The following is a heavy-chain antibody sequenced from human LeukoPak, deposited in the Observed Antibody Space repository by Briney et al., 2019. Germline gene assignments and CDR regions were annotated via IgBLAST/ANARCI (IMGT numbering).Heavy chain of an antibody. V-gene: IGHV4-4*07. CDR3: ARDRRDLPYYYYYVDV. CDR1: GDSISSYY. Sequence: NASETLSLTCTVSGDSISSYYWSWIRQPAGKGLEWLGRIYTSGSTNYNPSLKSRVTMSVDMSKNQFSLKLSSVTAADTAVYYCARDRRDLPYYYYYVDVWGKGTTVTISS. J-gene: IGHJ6*03. CDR2: IYTSGST.